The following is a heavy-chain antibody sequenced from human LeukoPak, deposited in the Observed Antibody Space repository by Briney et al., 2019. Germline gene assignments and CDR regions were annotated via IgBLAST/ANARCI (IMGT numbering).Heavy chain of an antibody. D-gene: IGHD3-16*02. J-gene: IGHJ6*03. Sequence: ASVKVSCKASGYTFTGYYMHWVRQAPGQGLEWMGWINPNSGGTNYAQKFQGRVTMTRDMSISTAYMELSRLRSDDTAVYYCARWAELSSYYYYMDVWGKGTTVTVSS. V-gene: IGHV1-2*02. CDR2: INPNSGGT. CDR1: GYTFTGYY. CDR3: ARWAELSSYYYYMDV.